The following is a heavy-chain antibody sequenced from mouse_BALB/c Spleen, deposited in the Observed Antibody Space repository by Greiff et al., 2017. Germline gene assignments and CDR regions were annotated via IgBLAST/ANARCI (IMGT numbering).Heavy chain of an antibody. V-gene: IGHV5-6-3*01. CDR2: INSNGGST. J-gene: IGHJ4*01. CDR3: ARRVYGAMDY. D-gene: IGHD1-1*01. Sequence: EVQLVESGGGLVQPGGSLKLSCAASGFTFSSYGMSWVRQTPDKRLELVATINSNGGSTYYPDSVKGRFTISRDNAKNTLYLQMSSLKSEDTAMYYCARRVYGAMDYWGQGTSVTVSS. CDR1: GFTFSSYG.